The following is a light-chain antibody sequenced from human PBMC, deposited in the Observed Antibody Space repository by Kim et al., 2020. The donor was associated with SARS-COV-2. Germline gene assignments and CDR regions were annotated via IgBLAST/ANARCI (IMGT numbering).Light chain of an antibody. CDR3: SSYTESKSVV. V-gene: IGLV2-23*02. Sequence: GQSITVTCTGTSSDIGSYSLVSWYQQHPASAPKLIIYDVTKRPPGISYRFSASKSGNAASLTISGLQAEDEADYFCSSYTESKSVVFGGGTKVTVL. CDR2: DVT. J-gene: IGLJ2*01. CDR1: SSDIGSYSL.